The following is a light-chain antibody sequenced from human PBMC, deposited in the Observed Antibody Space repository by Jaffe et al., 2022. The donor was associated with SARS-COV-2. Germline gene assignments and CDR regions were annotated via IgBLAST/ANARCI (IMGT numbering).Light chain of an antibody. CDR1: QSISSY. CDR2: AAS. CDR3: QQSFSSLWT. Sequence: DIQMTQSPSSLSASVGDSVTITCRASQSISSYLNWYQQKLGKAPKLLIYAASNLQSGVPSRFSGSGSGTVFTLTISSLQPEDFATYYCQQSFSSLWTFGQGTKVEIK. V-gene: IGKV1-39*01. J-gene: IGKJ1*01.